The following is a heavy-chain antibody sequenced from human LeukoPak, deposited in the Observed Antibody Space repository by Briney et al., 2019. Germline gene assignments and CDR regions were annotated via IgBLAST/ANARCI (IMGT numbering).Heavy chain of an antibody. Sequence: SETLSLTCTVSGGSISSYYWSWIRQPPGKGLEWIGYIYYSGSTNYNPSLKSRVTISVDTSKNQFSLKLSSVTAADTAVYYCARDLGQTNDYWGQGTLVTVSS. V-gene: IGHV4-59*01. D-gene: IGHD3-16*01. CDR1: GGSISSYY. CDR2: IYYSGST. J-gene: IGHJ4*02. CDR3: ARDLGQTNDY.